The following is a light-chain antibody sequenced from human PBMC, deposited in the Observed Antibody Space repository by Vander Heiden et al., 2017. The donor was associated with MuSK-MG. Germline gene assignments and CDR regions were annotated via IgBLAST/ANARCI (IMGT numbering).Light chain of an antibody. CDR2: DAS. CDR3: QQYRSSCS. J-gene: IGKJ2*02. V-gene: IGKV3-20*01. CDR1: QNVINNY. Sequence: IVLTQSPGTLSLSPGERATLSCRASQNVINNYLAWYQQKPGQAPRLLIYDASSRATGIPDRFSGSRSGTDFTLTISRLDPEDFAVYFCQQYRSSCSFGQGTKVEIK.